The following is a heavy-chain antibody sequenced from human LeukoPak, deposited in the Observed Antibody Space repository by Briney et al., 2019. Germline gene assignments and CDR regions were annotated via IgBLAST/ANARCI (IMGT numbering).Heavy chain of an antibody. CDR2: LSGSGGGT. CDR1: GITLSNYG. CDR3: AKRGEVIGVFLFGFHKKAYCFDS. J-gene: IGHJ4*02. V-gene: IGHV3-23*01. Sequence: GGSLRLSCAASGITLSNYGMSWVRQAPGKGLEWVASLSGSGGGTNYADSVQGRFTISRDNPKNTLYLQMNSLRAEDTAVYFCAKRGEVIGVFLFGFHKKAYCFDSWGQGALVTVSS. D-gene: IGHD2/OR15-2a*01.